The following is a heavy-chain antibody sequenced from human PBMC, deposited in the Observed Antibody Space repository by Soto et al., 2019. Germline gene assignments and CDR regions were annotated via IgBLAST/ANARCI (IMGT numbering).Heavy chain of an antibody. CDR1: GFTFNTYG. J-gene: IGHJ2*01. CDR3: VKGATGGPRGYFDL. CDR2: TSYDGSNK. V-gene: IGHV3-30*18. Sequence: GGSLRLSCAASGFTFNTYGMHWVRQAPGKGLEWVAVTSYDGSNKYYADSVKGRFTISRDNAKNTLYVEMNSLRAEDTAVYYCVKGATGGPRGYFDLWGRGTLVTVSS. D-gene: IGHD3-16*01.